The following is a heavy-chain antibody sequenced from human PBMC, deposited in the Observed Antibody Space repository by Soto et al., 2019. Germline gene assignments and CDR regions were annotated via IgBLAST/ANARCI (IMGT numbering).Heavy chain of an antibody. D-gene: IGHD5-12*01. Sequence: SETLSLTCTVSGGSVSSGSYYWSWIRQPPGKGLEWIGYIYYSGSTNYNPSPKSRVTISVDTSKNQFSLKLSSVTAADTAVYYCASNGGGYDYDYWGQGTLVTVSS. J-gene: IGHJ4*02. CDR2: IYYSGST. CDR3: ASNGGGYDYDY. CDR1: GGSVSSGSYY. V-gene: IGHV4-61*01.